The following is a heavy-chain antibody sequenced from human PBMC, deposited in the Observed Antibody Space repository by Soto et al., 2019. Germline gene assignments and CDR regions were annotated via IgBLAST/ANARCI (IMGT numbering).Heavy chain of an antibody. D-gene: IGHD2-2*01. V-gene: IGHV4-59*01. CDR2: IYYSGST. Sequence: ENLPLTCTVSGGSISGYYWSWIRQPPGKGRECIGYIYYSGSTNYKPSLNSRVTISVDTPKNQLSLKLRSVTAADTAVYYCARVTEHCSSTSCYSTSGASPDYYYYGMEVWGQGHTVT. J-gene: IGHJ6*02. CDR3: ARVTEHCSSTSCYSTSGASPDYYYYGMEV. CDR1: GGSISGYY.